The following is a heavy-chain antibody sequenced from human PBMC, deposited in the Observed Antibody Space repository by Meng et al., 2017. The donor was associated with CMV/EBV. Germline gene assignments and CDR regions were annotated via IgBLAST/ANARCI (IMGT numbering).Heavy chain of an antibody. CDR2: IYTSGST. Sequence: QVELQEPRPGVVNASATLSPTCTFSVGSISSYYWSWIRQPAGKGLEWIGRIYTSGSTNYNPSLKSRVTMSVDTSKNQFSLKLSSVTAADTAVYYCARSMVVAGDWFDPWGQGTLVTVSS. V-gene: IGHV4-4*07. CDR3: ARSMVVAGDWFDP. CDR1: VGSISSYY. J-gene: IGHJ5*02. D-gene: IGHD2-15*01.